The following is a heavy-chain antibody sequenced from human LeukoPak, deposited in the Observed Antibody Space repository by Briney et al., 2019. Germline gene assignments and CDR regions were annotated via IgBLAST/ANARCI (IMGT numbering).Heavy chain of an antibody. CDR2: LNHSGST. J-gene: IGHJ4*02. D-gene: IGHD3-9*01. CDR1: GGSFSGYY. Sequence: SETLSLTCAVYGGSFSGYYWSWIRQPPGKGLEWMGELNHSGSTNYNPSLRSRVTISVDTSKNQFCLKLSSVTAADTAVYYCARGRDYDILTGYSGTTHFDYWGQGTLVTVSS. V-gene: IGHV4-34*01. CDR3: ARGRDYDILTGYSGTTHFDY.